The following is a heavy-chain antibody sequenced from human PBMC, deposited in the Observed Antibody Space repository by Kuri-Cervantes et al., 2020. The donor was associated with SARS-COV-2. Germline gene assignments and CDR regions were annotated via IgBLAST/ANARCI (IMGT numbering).Heavy chain of an antibody. Sequence: GGSLRLSCAASGFTFSSYAMSWVRQAPGKGLEWVSAISGSGGSTYYADSVRGRFTISRDNSKNTLYLQMNSLRAEDTAVYYCAKDYYSSSSNYFDYWGQGTLVTVSS. J-gene: IGHJ4*02. CDR2: ISGSGGST. CDR3: AKDYYSSSSNYFDY. CDR1: GFTFSSYA. D-gene: IGHD6-6*01. V-gene: IGHV3-23*01.